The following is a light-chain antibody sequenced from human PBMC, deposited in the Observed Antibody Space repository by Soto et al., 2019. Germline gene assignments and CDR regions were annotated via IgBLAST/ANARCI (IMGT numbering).Light chain of an antibody. Sequence: DIQMIQSPSSLSASVGDRVAITCRASQSISSSLNWYQQKPGKAPKLLIYTASSLQSGVPSRFSGSGSGTDFTLTISSLQPEDFATYYCQHYNSYSEAFGQGTKVDIK. CDR2: TAS. V-gene: IGKV1-39*01. CDR3: QHYNSYSEA. J-gene: IGKJ1*01. CDR1: QSISSS.